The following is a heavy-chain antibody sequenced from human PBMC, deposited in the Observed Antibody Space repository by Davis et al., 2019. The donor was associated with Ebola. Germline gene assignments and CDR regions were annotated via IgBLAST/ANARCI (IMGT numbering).Heavy chain of an antibody. Sequence: PSETLSLTCTVSGGSVSSGSYYWSWIRQPPGKGLEWIGSIYYGGSTYYNPSLKSRVTISVDTSKNQFSLKLSSVTAADTAVYYCARVLWFGELGYYYYGMDVWGQGTTVTVSS. J-gene: IGHJ6*02. CDR2: IYYGGST. CDR1: GGSVSSGSYY. V-gene: IGHV4-39*01. CDR3: ARVLWFGELGYYYYGMDV. D-gene: IGHD3-10*01.